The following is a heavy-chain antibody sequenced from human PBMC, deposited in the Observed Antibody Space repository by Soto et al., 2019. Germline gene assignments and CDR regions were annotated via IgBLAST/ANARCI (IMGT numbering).Heavy chain of an antibody. D-gene: IGHD2-2*01. CDR3: ARDIGSYAYAEGY. CDR2: VYSSVTT. J-gene: IGHJ4*02. Sequence: SETLSLTCSVSGGSINSYWWSWIRQPAGKGLEWIGRVYSSVTTDYNPSLNSRATMSVETSKNQFSLKLTSVTAADTAVYYCARDIGSYAYAEGYWGKGIKVTVSP. CDR1: GGSINSYW. V-gene: IGHV4-4*07.